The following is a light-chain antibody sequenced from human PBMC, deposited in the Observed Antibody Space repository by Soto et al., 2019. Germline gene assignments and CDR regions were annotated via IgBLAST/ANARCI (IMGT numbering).Light chain of an antibody. CDR1: QGLSSD. V-gene: IGKV1-27*01. CDR3: QKESSVPLT. J-gene: IGKJ4*01. Sequence: DIQMTQSPSSLSASVGDRVTITCRASQGLSSDLAWNQQKPGKVPKLQIDDATTLQSGVPSRFSGRGAGTDFTLTISSLQPEDVATDYGQKESSVPLTVGGGTKVEIK. CDR2: DAT.